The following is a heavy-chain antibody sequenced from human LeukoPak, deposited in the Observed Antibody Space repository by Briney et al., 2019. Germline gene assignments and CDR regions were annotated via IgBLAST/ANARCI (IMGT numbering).Heavy chain of an antibody. D-gene: IGHD3-16*01. CDR3: ARGNLYTAATIEDY. CDR1: GFTFSSYG. Sequence: GGSLRLSCAASGFTFSSYGMHWVRQAPGKGLEWVAIVWYDGSKKYYADSVKGRFTISRDNSKNTVYLQMNSLSAEDTSRYYCARGNLYTAATIEDYWGQGTLVTVSS. V-gene: IGHV3-30*02. J-gene: IGHJ4*02. CDR2: VWYDGSKK.